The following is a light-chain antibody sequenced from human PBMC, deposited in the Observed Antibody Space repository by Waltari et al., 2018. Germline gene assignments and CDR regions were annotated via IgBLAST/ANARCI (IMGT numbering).Light chain of an antibody. Sequence: QSALTQPASVSGSPGQSITISCTGTSSGFGPYNLVSWYQQHPGKAPKLMIYEGSKRPSGVSNRFSGSKSGNTASLTISGLQAEDEADYYCCSYAGAVFGGGTKLTIL. J-gene: IGLJ3*02. CDR2: EGS. CDR1: SSGFGPYNL. V-gene: IGLV2-23*01. CDR3: CSYAGAV.